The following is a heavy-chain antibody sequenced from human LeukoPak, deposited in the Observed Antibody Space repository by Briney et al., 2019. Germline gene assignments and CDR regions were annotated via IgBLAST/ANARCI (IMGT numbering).Heavy chain of an antibody. CDR1: GYSFTSYW. V-gene: IGHV5-51*01. J-gene: IGHJ4*02. D-gene: IGHD5-18*01. CDR3: ARQTAMGRSGDY. CDR2: IGPSDSEA. Sequence: GESLKISCKASGYSFTSYWIGWVRQMPGKGLEWMGIIGPSDSEARYTPSFQGQVIISVDKSLTIAYLQWNSLKASDTAMYYCARQTAMGRSGDYWGQGTLVTVSS.